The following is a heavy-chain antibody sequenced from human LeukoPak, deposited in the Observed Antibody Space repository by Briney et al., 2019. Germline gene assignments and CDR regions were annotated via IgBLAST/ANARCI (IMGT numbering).Heavy chain of an antibody. D-gene: IGHD2-2*01. V-gene: IGHV1-18*01. J-gene: IGHJ3*01. Sequence: GASVRVSCKASGHTFVSYGISWVRQAPGQGLEWMGWISGYNGKINYAQKFQGRVTMTTDTSTSTAYLELRSLTSEDTAVYYCARRFCSSVSCYDDDAFDVWGQGRLVSVSS. CDR3: ARRFCSSVSCYDDDAFDV. CDR1: GHTFVSYG. CDR2: ISGYNGKI.